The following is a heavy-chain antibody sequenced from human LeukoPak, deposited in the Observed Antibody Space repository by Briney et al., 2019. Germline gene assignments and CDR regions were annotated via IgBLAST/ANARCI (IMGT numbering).Heavy chain of an antibody. CDR1: GFTFSTYG. D-gene: IGHD2-15*01. V-gene: IGHV3-23*01. Sequence: GGSLRLSCAVSGFTFSTYGLSWVRQAPGKGLEWVSSIDSGGGNTYYADSVKGRFTISRDNSKNTLYLQMNSLRAEDTAVYYCAKGYCSGGSCTYYYYYMDVWGKGTTVTVSS. CDR2: IDSGGGNT. J-gene: IGHJ6*03. CDR3: AKGYCSGGSCTYYYYYMDV.